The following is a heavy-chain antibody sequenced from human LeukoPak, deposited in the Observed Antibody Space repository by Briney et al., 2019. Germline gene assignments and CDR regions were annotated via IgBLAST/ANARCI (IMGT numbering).Heavy chain of an antibody. D-gene: IGHD1-26*01. CDR1: GGSFSGYY. V-gene: IGHV4-34*01. Sequence: SETLSLTCTVSGGSFSGYYWSWIRQPPGKGLEWIGEINHSGSTNYNPSLKSRVTISVDTSKNQFSLKLSSVTAADTAVYYCARQYSGSYGHWGQGTMVTVSS. J-gene: IGHJ3*01. CDR3: ARQYSGSYGH. CDR2: INHSGST.